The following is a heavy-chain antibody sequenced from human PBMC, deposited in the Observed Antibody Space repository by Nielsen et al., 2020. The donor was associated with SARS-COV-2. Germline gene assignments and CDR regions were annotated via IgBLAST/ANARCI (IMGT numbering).Heavy chain of an antibody. CDR3: ARDRYDYVWGSYRYPEYYFDY. D-gene: IGHD3-16*02. J-gene: IGHJ4*02. CDR2: IYYSGST. V-gene: IGHV4-39*07. Sequence: SETLSLTCTVSGGSISSSRYYWGWIRQPPGKGLEWIGSIYYSGSTYYNPSLKSRVTISVDTSKNQFSLKLSSVTAADTAVYYCARDRYDYVWGSYRYPEYYFDYWGQGTLVIVSS. CDR1: GGSISSSRYY.